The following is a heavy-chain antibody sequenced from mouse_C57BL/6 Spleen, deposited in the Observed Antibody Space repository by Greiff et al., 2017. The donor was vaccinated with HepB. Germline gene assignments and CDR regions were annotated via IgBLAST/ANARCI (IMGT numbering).Heavy chain of an antibody. V-gene: IGHV1-54*01. D-gene: IGHD1-1*01. CDR3: ARSLRYYYAMDY. CDR1: GYAFTNYL. J-gene: IGHJ4*01. CDR2: INPGSGGT. Sequence: VKLQESGAELVRPGTSVKVSCKASGYAFTNYLIEWVKQRPGQGLEWIGVINPGSGGTNYNEKFKGKATLTADKSSSTAYMQLSSLTSEDSAVYSCARSLRYYYAMDYWGQGTSVTVSS.